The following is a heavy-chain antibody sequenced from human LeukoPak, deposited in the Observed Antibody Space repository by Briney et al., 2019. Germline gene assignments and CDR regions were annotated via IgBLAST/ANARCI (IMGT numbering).Heavy chain of an antibody. Sequence: GGSLRLSCAAYGFEFSSYSMSWVRQAPGKGLEWVSAIVRSGGTTYDADFVKGRFTISRDNSKNILYLQMNNLRVDDTAIYYCAKDAQSIGSYFDSWGQGTLVTVSA. J-gene: IGHJ4*02. CDR2: IVRSGGTT. CDR3: AKDAQSIGSYFDS. CDR1: GFEFSSYS. V-gene: IGHV3-23*01. D-gene: IGHD6-19*01.